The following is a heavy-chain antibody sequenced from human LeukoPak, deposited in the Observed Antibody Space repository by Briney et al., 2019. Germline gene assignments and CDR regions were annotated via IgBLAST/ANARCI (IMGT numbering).Heavy chain of an antibody. Sequence: GGSLRLSCAASGFTFSSYAMSWVRQAPEKGLEWVLTIGGSDGSTDYADSVKGRFTISRDNFKNTLYLQMKSLRVEDTAVYYCTREPGYSIGWGIDNWGQGTLVTVSS. D-gene: IGHD6-19*01. CDR1: GFTFSSYA. CDR2: IGGSDGST. V-gene: IGHV3-23*01. J-gene: IGHJ4*02. CDR3: TREPGYSIGWGIDN.